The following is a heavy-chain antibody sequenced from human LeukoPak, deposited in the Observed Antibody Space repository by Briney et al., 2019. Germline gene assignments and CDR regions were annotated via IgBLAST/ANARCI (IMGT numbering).Heavy chain of an antibody. J-gene: IGHJ6*03. CDR3: ARDGPAGLPAATISDIQYYYYYMDV. CDR2: IKQDGSEK. Sequence: GGSLRLSCAASGFTFSSYWMSWVRQAPGKGLEWVANIKQDGSEKYYADSVKGRFTISRDNSKNTLYLQMNSLRAEDTAVYYCARDGPAGLPAATISDIQYYYYYMDVWGKGTTVTVSS. D-gene: IGHD2-2*01. V-gene: IGHV3-7*01. CDR1: GFTFSSYW.